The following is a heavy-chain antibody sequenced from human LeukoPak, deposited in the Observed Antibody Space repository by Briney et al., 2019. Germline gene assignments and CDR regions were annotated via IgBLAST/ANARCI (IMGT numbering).Heavy chain of an antibody. D-gene: IGHD6-13*01. CDR2: MNPNSGNT. CDR3: ARRRIAAAGSWFDP. V-gene: IGHV1-8*01. Sequence: ASVKVPCKASGYTFTSYDINWVRQATGQGLEWMGWMNPNSGNTGYAQKFQGRVTMTRNTSISTAYMELSSLRSEDTAVYYCARRRIAAAGSWFDPWGQGTLVTVSS. CDR1: GYTFTSYD. J-gene: IGHJ5*02.